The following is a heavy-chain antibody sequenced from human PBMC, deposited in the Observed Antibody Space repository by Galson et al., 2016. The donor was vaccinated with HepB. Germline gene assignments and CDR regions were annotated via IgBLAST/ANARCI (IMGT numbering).Heavy chain of an antibody. CDR2: IYPGDSDI. Sequence: QSGAEVKKPGESLKISCKGSGYSFSTYWIGWVRQMPGKGLEWMGIIYPGDSDIRYSPSFEGQVTSSADKSISTAYLQWSSLKASDTAIYYCAKKYGAGYSSGWYYFDDWGQGTLVTVSS. D-gene: IGHD6-19*01. CDR1: GYSFSTYW. V-gene: IGHV5-51*01. J-gene: IGHJ4*02. CDR3: AKKYGAGYSSGWYYFDD.